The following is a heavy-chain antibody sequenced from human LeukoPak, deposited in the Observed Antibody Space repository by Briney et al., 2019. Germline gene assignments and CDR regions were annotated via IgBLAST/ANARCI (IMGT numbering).Heavy chain of an antibody. D-gene: IGHD5-12*01. V-gene: IGHV4-39*07. CDR3: ARAALRTPLTYFDY. CDR2: IYYSGST. Sequence: SETLSLTCTVSGGSISSSSYYWGWIRQPPGKGLEWIGNIYYSGSTYYNPSLKSRVTISVDTSKNQFSLKLSSVTAADTAVYYCARAALRTPLTYFDYWGQGTLVTVSS. J-gene: IGHJ4*02. CDR1: GGSISSSSYY.